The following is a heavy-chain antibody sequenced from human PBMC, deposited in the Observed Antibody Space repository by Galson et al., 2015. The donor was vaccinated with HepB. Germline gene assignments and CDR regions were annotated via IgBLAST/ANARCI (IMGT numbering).Heavy chain of an antibody. V-gene: IGHV3-30*18. D-gene: IGHD2-2*01. CDR2: ISYDGSNK. CDR1: GFTFSSYG. J-gene: IGHJ6*02. CDR3: AKGQDPYCSSTSCYPEGYYYYYGMDV. Sequence: SLRLSCAASGFTFSSYGMHWVRQAPGKGLEWVAVISYDGSNKYYADSVKGRFTISRGNPKNTLYLQMNSLRAEDTAVYYCAKGQDPYCSSTSCYPEGYYYYYGMDVWGQGTTVTVSS.